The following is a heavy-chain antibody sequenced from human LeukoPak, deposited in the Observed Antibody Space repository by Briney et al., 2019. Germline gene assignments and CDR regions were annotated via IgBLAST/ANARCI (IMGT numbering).Heavy chain of an antibody. V-gene: IGHV3-23*01. CDR3: AKDSRVAPYGMDV. J-gene: IGHJ6*02. D-gene: IGHD2/OR15-2a*01. CDR2: ISGSGGST. CDR1: GFTFGDYA. Sequence: LAGGSLRLSCTASGFTFGDYALSWVRQAPGKGLEWVSAISGSGGSTYYADSVKGRFTISRDNSKNTLYLQMNSLRAEDTAVYYCAKDSRVAPYGMDVWGQGTTVTVSS.